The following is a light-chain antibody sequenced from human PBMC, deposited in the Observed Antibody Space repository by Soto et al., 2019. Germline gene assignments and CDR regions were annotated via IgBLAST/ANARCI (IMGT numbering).Light chain of an antibody. CDR1: QSVGRN. CDR2: GAS. Sequence: EIVMTQSPATLSVSPGERATLSCRASQSVGRNLAWYQQKPGQAPRLLIYGASTRATGIPARFSGSGSWTEFTLTISSLQSEDFAIYSCQQYNHWPPLTFGGGTKVEIK. J-gene: IGKJ4*01. CDR3: QQYNHWPPLT. V-gene: IGKV3-15*01.